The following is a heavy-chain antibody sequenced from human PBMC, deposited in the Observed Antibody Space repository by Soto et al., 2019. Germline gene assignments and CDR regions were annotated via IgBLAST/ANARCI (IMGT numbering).Heavy chain of an antibody. J-gene: IGHJ1*01. V-gene: IGHV1-69*01. Sequence: QVQLVQSGAEVKKPGASVKVSCKASGGTFSSYAISWVRLSHGQGLEWMGGIIPIFGTANYTQKFQVRVTITADESTSTAYMELSRLRAEDTAVYYGASRWMYSGSYKGQYFQHWGQGTLVTVSS. D-gene: IGHD1-26*01. CDR1: GGTFSSYA. CDR2: IIPIFGTA. CDR3: ASRWMYSGSYKGQYFQH.